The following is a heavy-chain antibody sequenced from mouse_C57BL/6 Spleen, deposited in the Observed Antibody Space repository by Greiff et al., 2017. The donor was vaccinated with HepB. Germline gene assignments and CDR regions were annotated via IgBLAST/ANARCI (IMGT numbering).Heavy chain of an antibody. V-gene: IGHV14-2*01. Sequence: EVQLQQSGAELVKPGASVKLSCTASGFNIKDYYMHWVKQRTEQGLEWIGRIDPEDGDTKYAPKFQGKATITADTSSNTAYLQLSSLTSEDTAVYYCARGDSYHGGADYWGQGTTLTVSS. CDR3: ARGDSYHGGADY. J-gene: IGHJ2*01. D-gene: IGHD2-12*01. CDR2: IDPEDGDT. CDR1: GFNIKDYY.